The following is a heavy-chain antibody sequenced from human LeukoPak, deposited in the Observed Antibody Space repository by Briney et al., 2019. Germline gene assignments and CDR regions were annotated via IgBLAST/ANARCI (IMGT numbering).Heavy chain of an antibody. D-gene: IGHD6-13*01. Sequence: GGSLRLSCAASGFTFSSYSMNWVRQAPGKGLEWVSSISSSSYIYYADSVKGRFTISRDNAKNSLYLRMNSLGAEDTAVYYCARDGLSVAAAGIYYFDYWGQGTLVTVSS. CDR3: ARDGLSVAAAGIYYFDY. J-gene: IGHJ4*02. CDR1: GFTFSSYS. V-gene: IGHV3-21*01. CDR2: ISSSSYI.